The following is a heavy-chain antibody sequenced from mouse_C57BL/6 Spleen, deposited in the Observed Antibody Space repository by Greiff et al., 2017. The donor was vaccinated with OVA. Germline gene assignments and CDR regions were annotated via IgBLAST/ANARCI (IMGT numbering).Heavy chain of an antibody. D-gene: IGHD1-1*01. V-gene: IGHV3-6*01. CDR3: AAITTVVNCFDY. CDR1: GYSITSGSY. CDR2: ISYDGSN. Sequence: DVKLQESGPGLVKPSQSLSLTCSVTGYSITSGSYWNWIRQFPGNKLEWMGYISYDGSNNYNPSLKNPILLTRDRSKNQLFLRLNSVDTEDNATYSCAAITTVVNCFDYWGQGTTLTVSS. J-gene: IGHJ2*01.